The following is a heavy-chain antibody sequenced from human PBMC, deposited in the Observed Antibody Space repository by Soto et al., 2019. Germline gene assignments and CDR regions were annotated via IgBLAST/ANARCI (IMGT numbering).Heavy chain of an antibody. J-gene: IGHJ4*02. V-gene: IGHV1-58*01. CDR2: IVAGSGNT. Sequence: GASVKVSCKASGFTFTSSAVQWVRQARGQRLEWMGWIVAGSGNTNYAQKFQERVTITADKSTSTAYMELSSLRSEDTAVYYCARFRGRGYGRAPPPGEFDYWGQGTLVTVSS. CDR1: GFTFTSSA. D-gene: IGHD5-12*01. CDR3: ARFRGRGYGRAPPPGEFDY.